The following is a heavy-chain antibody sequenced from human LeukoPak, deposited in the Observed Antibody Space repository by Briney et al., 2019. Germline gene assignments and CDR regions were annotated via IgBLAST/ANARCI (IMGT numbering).Heavy chain of an antibody. CDR3: ANYPAIINAFDI. CDR1: GFTFSSYG. D-gene: IGHD3-10*01. Sequence: PGGSLRLSCAASGFTFSSYGMHWVRQAPGKGLEWVAFIRYDGSNKYYADSVKGRFSISRDNSKNTLYLQMNSLRAEDTAVYYCANYPAIINAFDIWGQGTMVTVSS. J-gene: IGHJ3*02. V-gene: IGHV3-30*02. CDR2: IRYDGSNK.